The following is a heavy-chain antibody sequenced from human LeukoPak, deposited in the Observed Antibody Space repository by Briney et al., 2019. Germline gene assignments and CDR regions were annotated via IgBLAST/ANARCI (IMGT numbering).Heavy chain of an antibody. V-gene: IGHV3-23*01. CDR3: AKGAGTDRT. CDR2: ISAGGVST. J-gene: IGHJ5*02. Sequence: AGGSLRLSCAATGFTFSSYAMSWVRQAPGKGLEWVSAISAGGVSTYYADSVKGRFTISRDNSKNTLYLQMNSLRAEDTAVYYCAKGAGTDRTWGQGTLVTVSS. CDR1: GFTFSSYA.